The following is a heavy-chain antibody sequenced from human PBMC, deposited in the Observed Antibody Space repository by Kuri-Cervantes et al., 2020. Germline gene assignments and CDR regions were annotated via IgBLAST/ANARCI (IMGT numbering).Heavy chain of an antibody. CDR2: IYPDDSDT. CDR1: GYSFATYW. J-gene: IGHJ3*02. V-gene: IGHV5-51*01. CDR3: VTPRVAFGI. Sequence: GGSLRLSCKGSGYSFATYWIGWVRQMPGRGLEWMGIIYPDDSDTRYSPSSQGQVTVSADKSINTAYLQWSSLKASDTAMYFCVTPRVAFGIWGQGTMVTVSS.